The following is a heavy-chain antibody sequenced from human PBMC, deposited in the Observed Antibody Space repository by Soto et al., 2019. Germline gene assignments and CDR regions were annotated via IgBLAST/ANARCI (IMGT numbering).Heavy chain of an antibody. CDR1: GFTFNTYW. CDR3: ARGDYYDTSGPFSDAFDI. D-gene: IGHD3-22*01. Sequence: GGSLRLSCASSGFTFNTYWMSWVRQAPGKGLEWVANIKPDGSEKWYVDSVKGRFTISRDNAKNSLYLQMNSLRAEDTAVYFCARGDYYDTSGPFSDAFDIWGQGTMVTVSS. V-gene: IGHV3-7*04. CDR2: IKPDGSEK. J-gene: IGHJ3*02.